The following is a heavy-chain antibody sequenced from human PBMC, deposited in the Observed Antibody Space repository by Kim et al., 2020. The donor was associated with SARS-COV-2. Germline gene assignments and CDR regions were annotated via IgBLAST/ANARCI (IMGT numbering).Heavy chain of an antibody. CDR3: ARGSSFPGVDY. V-gene: IGHV3-7*03. CDR2: TNEDGGQK. J-gene: IGHJ4*02. CDR1: GFTFSSHW. D-gene: IGHD2-2*01. Sequence: GGSLRLSCAASGFTFSSHWMSWVRLAPGRGLEWVAITNEDGGQKYYVDSVRGRFTISRDNARNSLFIQLNSLRGEDTAVYYCARGSSFPGVDYWGQGTLV.